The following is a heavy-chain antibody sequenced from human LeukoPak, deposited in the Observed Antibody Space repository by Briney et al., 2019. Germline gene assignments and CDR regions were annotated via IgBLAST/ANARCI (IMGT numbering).Heavy chain of an antibody. Sequence: SETLSLTCTVSGGSISRYYWSWIRQPPGKGLEWIGYIYYSGSTNYNPSLKSRLTMSVDTSKNQFSLRLSSVTAADTAVYYCARNDWTYGGYFDYWGQGTLVTVSS. J-gene: IGHJ4*02. CDR2: IYYSGST. CDR1: GGSISRYY. D-gene: IGHD1-7*01. CDR3: ARNDWTYGGYFDY. V-gene: IGHV4-59*01.